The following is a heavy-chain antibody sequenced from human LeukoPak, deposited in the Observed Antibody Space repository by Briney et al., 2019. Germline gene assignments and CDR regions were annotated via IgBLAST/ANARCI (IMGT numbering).Heavy chain of an antibody. CDR3: ARKIPRVRRPFIKGYFDL. D-gene: IGHD3-10*01. J-gene: IGHJ2*01. CDR2: IRLGDGLI. V-gene: IGHV3-23*01. CDR1: GFTLKHYV. Sequence: GGPLSLFCRGCGFTLKHYVMAWVRQAPGKGREWVSSIRLGDGLIHHADPVKGRFVISRDMHTLFLQMNELRTEDTAMYYYARKIPRVRRPFIKGYFDLWGRGTLVSVSS.